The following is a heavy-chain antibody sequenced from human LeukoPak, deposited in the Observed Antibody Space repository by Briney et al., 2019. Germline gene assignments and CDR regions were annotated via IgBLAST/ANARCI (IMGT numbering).Heavy chain of an antibody. V-gene: IGHV3-23*01. CDR3: AKSPVAGTSGDFDY. CDR2: ISGSGGST. J-gene: IGHJ4*02. CDR1: GFTFSSYA. Sequence: GGSLRLSCAASGFTFSSYAMSWVRQAPGKGLEWVSAISGSGGSTYYADSVKGRFTISRDNSKNSLYLQMNSLRAEDTAVYYCAKSPVAGTSGDFDYWGQGTLVTVSS. D-gene: IGHD6-19*01.